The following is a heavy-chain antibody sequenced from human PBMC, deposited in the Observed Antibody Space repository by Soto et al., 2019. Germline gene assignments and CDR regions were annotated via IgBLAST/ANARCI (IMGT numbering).Heavy chain of an antibody. CDR1: EFSLTTSGEG. D-gene: IGHD3-10*01. Sequence: QITLKESGPTLVKPTQTLTLTCTFSEFSLTTSGEGVGWIRQPPGEALEWLALIYWDDEKRYSPSLNNRLTITKATSRNQVVLTLTNMDPVDTATYYCAHVFMVRGVSYFDYWGQGTLVTVSS. CDR2: IYWDDEK. CDR3: AHVFMVRGVSYFDY. V-gene: IGHV2-5*02. J-gene: IGHJ4*02.